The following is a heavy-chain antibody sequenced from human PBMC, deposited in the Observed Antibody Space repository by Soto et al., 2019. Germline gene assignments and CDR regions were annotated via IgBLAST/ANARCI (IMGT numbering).Heavy chain of an antibody. D-gene: IGHD3-22*01. CDR3: AKFSGYYSDSSSRYFDL. CDR1: GFTFSNFA. V-gene: IGHV3-23*01. J-gene: IGHJ2*01. Sequence: GGSLRLSCAASGFTFSNFAMNWVRQAPGKGLEWVSSIGAGGNSAFYADSVRGRFTISRDNSKNTLCLQMNSLRAEDTAVYYCAKFSGYYSDSSSRYFDLWGRGTLVTVSS. CDR2: IGAGGNSA.